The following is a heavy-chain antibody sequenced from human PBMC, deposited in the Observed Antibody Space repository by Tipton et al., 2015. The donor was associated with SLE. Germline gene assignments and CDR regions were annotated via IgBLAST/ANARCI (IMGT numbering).Heavy chain of an antibody. Sequence: SLRLSCAASGFTFSTYAMSWVRHAPGKGLEWVSTISDYGGTIHYADSVKGRFTISTDTSKSALYLQMTSLRVEDTAVYYCAKDAAWVSVVVPHALGPFDIWGQGTMVPVSS. CDR3: AKDAAWVSVVVPHALGPFDI. CDR1: GFTFSTYA. J-gene: IGHJ3*02. V-gene: IGHV3-23*01. D-gene: IGHD2-2*01. CDR2: ISDYGGTI.